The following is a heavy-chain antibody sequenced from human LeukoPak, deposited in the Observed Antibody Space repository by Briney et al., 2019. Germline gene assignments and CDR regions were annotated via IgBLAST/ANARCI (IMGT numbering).Heavy chain of an antibody. CDR2: IYSGGST. CDR3: ARDQAIVGFDI. V-gene: IGHV3-66*01. CDR1: GGSISSYY. Sequence: ETLSLTCTVSGGSISSYYWSWVRQAPGKGLEWVSVIYSGGSTYYADSVKGRFTISRDNSKNTLYLQMNSLRAEDTAVYYCARDQAIVGFDIWGQGTMVTVCS. D-gene: IGHD3-22*01. J-gene: IGHJ3*02.